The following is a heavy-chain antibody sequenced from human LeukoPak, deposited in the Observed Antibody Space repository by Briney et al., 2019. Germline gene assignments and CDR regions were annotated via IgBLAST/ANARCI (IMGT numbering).Heavy chain of an antibody. CDR1: GFTFSSYA. V-gene: IGHV3-30-3*01. CDR3: AREWMATITNAFDI. D-gene: IGHD5-24*01. J-gene: IGHJ3*02. Sequence: PGGSLRLSCAASGFTFSSYAMHWVRQAPGKGLEWVAVISYDGSNKYYADSVKGRFTISRDNSKNTLYLQMNGLRAEDTAVYYCAREWMATITNAFDIWGQGTMVTVSS. CDR2: ISYDGSNK.